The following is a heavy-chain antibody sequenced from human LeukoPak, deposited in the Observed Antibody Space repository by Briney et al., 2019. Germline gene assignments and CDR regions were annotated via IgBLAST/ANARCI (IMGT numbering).Heavy chain of an antibody. CDR3: ARGLSSGWYH. CDR2: IYYSGST. V-gene: IGHV4-31*03. Sequence: SETLSLTCTVSGGSISSGGYYWSWIRQHPGKGLEWIGYIYYSGSTYYNPSLKSRDTISVDTSKNQFSLKLSSVTAADTAVYYCARGLSSGWYHWGQGTLVTVSS. CDR1: GGSISSGGYY. J-gene: IGHJ5*02. D-gene: IGHD6-19*01.